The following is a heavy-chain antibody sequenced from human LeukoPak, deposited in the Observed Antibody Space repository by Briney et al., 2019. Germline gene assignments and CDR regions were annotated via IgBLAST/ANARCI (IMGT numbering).Heavy chain of an antibody. V-gene: IGHV3-66*01. Sequence: GGSLRLSCSASGFTVSSNYMSWVRQAPGKGLEWVSVIYSGGSTYYADSVKGRFTISRDNSKNTLYLQMNSLRAEDTAVYYCARDLDYYDSSGYLDAFDIWGQGTMVTVSS. CDR3: ARDLDYYDSSGYLDAFDI. CDR2: IYSGGST. J-gene: IGHJ3*02. CDR1: GFTVSSNY. D-gene: IGHD3-22*01.